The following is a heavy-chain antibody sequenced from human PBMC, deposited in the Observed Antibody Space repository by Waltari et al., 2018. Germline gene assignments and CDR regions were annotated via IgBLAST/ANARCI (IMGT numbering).Heavy chain of an antibody. CDR3: ARSGIWSGYYSSYYFDY. D-gene: IGHD3-3*01. Sequence: QLQLQESGPGLVKPSETLSLTCTVSGGSISSSSYYWGWIRQPPGKGLEWIGSIYYSGSTYYNPSLNSRVTISVDTSKNQFSLKLSTVTAADTAVYYCARSGIWSGYYSSYYFDYWGQGTLVTVSS. V-gene: IGHV4-39*07. CDR1: GGSISSSSYY. J-gene: IGHJ4*02. CDR2: IYYSGST.